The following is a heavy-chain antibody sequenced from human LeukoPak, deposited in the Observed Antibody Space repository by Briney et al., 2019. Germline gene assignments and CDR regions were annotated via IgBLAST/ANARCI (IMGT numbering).Heavy chain of an antibody. CDR3: AKDSRDVVPAATDY. D-gene: IGHD2-2*01. J-gene: IGHJ4*02. Sequence: GGSLRLSCAASGFTFSSYEMNWVRQAPGKGLEWVSYISSSGSTIYYADSVKGRFTISRDNAKNSLYLQMNSLRAEDTAVYYCAKDSRDVVPAATDYWGQGTLVTVSS. V-gene: IGHV3-48*03. CDR1: GFTFSSYE. CDR2: ISSSGSTI.